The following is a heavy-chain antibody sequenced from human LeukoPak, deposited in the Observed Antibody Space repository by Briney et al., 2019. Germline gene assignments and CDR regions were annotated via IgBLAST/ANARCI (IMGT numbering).Heavy chain of an antibody. CDR3: ARDWDDYGSSEP. CDR2: ISSSSSYI. V-gene: IGHV3-21*01. J-gene: IGHJ5*02. CDR1: GFTFSSYS. D-gene: IGHD4-17*01. Sequence: GGSLRPSCAASGFTFSSYSMNWVRQAPGKGLEWVSSISSSSSYIYYADSVKGRFTISRDNAKNSLYLQMNSLRAEDTAVYYCARDWDDYGSSEPWGQGTLVTVSS.